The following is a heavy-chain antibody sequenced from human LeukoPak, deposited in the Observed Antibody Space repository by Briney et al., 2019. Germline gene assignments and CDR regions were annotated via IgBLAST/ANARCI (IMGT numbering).Heavy chain of an antibody. J-gene: IGHJ5*02. D-gene: IGHD1-14*01. CDR3: ASAKPFKSWFDP. CDR2: IYYSGST. Sequence: SETLSLTCAVYGGSFSSYYWGWIRQPPGKGREWIGSIYYSGSTYYNPSLKSRVTISVDTSKNQFSLKLSSVTAADTAVYYCASAKPFKSWFDPWGQGTLVTVSS. V-gene: IGHV4-39*01. CDR1: GGSFSSYY.